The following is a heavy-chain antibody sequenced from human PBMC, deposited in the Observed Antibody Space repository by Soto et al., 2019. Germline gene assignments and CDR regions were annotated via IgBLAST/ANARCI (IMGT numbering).Heavy chain of an antibody. V-gene: IGHV3-30*03. CDR3: VGRQYYFDY. J-gene: IGHJ4*02. CDR2: ISYDGSNK. CDR1: GFPFSSYG. D-gene: IGHD3-10*01. Sequence: QVQLVESGGGVVQPGRSLRLSCAASGFPFSSYGMHWVREAPGKGLEWVAVISYDGSNKYYADSVKGRFTISRHNSASKLYLQMNSLRPEDTALYYCVGRQYYFDYRGQGTLVTASP.